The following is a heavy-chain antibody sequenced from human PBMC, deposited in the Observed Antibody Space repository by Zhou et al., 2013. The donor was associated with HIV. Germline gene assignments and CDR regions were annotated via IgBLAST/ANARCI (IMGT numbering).Heavy chain of an antibody. J-gene: IGHJ3*02. CDR1: VSIFTSYA. D-gene: IGHD3-16*01. Sequence: QVQLVQSGAEVKKPGSSVKVSCKASVSIFTSYAISWVRQAPGQGLEWMGWVLPILGTSNYAQKFHGRVTITADKATNTAYMELRSLRYEDSAVFYCARGPYHSKTIGGRFDTWGQGTMVTVSS. CDR3: ARGPYHSKTIGGRFDT. V-gene: IGHV1-69*04. CDR2: VLPILGTS.